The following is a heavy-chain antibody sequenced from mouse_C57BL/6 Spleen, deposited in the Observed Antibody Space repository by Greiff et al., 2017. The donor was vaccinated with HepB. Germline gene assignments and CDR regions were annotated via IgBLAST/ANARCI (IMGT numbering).Heavy chain of an antibody. J-gene: IGHJ3*01. CDR3: ASSIYYDYDGPSY. Sequence: QVQLQQPGAELVMPGASVKLSCKASGYTFTSYWMHWVKQRPGQGLEWIGEIDPSDSYTNYNQKFKGKSTLTVDKSSSTAYMQLSSLTSEDSAVYYCASSIYYDYDGPSYWGQGTLVTVSA. V-gene: IGHV1-69*01. CDR1: GYTFTSYW. CDR2: IDPSDSYT. D-gene: IGHD2-4*01.